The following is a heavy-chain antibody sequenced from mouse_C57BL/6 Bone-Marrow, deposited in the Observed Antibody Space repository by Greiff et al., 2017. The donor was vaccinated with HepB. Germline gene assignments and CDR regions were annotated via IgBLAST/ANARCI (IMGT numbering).Heavy chain of an antibody. CDR3: ARDYSNPWFAY. D-gene: IGHD2-5*01. CDR2: INPYNGGT. V-gene: IGHV1-19*01. J-gene: IGHJ3*01. Sequence: EVQLQQSGPVLVKPGASVKMSCKASGYTFTDYYMNWVKQSHGKSLEWIGVINPYNGGTSYNQKFKGKATLTVDKSSSTAYMELNSLTSEDSAVYYCARDYSNPWFAYWGQGTLVTVSA. CDR1: GYTFTDYY.